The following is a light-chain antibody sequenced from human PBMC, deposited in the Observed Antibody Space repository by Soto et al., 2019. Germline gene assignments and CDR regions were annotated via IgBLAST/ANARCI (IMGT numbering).Light chain of an antibody. CDR1: QSVSSY. Sequence: EIVLTPSPATLSLSPGERATLSCRASQSVSSYLAWYQQKPGQAPRLLIYDASNRATGIPARFSGSGSGTDFTLTISSLEPEDFAVYYCQQYNNWPPRTFGGGTKVDIK. CDR3: QQYNNWPPRT. V-gene: IGKV3-11*01. J-gene: IGKJ4*01. CDR2: DAS.